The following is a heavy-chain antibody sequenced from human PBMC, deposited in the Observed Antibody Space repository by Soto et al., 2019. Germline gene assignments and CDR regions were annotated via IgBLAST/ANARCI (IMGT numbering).Heavy chain of an antibody. Sequence: QVQLVESGGGVVQPGRSLRLSCTASGFTLSDYGMHWVRQAPGKGLEWVAVIWHAGGAKYYAESVTGRITISRDNSKKTVHLQIDSLGGEDTAVYYCARDPGRDSPIDYWGQGTLVTVSS. D-gene: IGHD3-22*01. CDR3: ARDPGRDSPIDY. J-gene: IGHJ4*02. V-gene: IGHV3-33*01. CDR1: GFTLSDYG. CDR2: IWHAGGAK.